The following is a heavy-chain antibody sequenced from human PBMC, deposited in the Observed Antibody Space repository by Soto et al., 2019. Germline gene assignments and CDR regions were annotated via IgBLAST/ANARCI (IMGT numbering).Heavy chain of an antibody. D-gene: IGHD6-6*01. Sequence: ESGGGVVQPGRSQRLSCAASGFTFSSYAMHWVRQAPGKGLEWVAVISYDGSNKYYADSVKGRFTISRDNSKNTLYLQMNSLRAEDTAVYYCARDVEQLVVDAYYGMDVWGQGTTVTVSS. V-gene: IGHV3-30-3*01. CDR1: GFTFSSYA. J-gene: IGHJ6*02. CDR3: ARDVEQLVVDAYYGMDV. CDR2: ISYDGSNK.